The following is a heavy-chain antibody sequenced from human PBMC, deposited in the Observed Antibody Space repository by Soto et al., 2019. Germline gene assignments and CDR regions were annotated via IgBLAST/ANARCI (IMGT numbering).Heavy chain of an antibody. D-gene: IGHD3-10*01. Sequence: QVQLQESGPGLVKPSQTLSLTCNVSGVSITSGDYYWNWIRQPPGKGLEWIGYIHYSGNTYYNPSLKSRLTISVDTSKNQVSLRLTSVTAADTAVYYCAREDTMVRGIIPWGQGTLVTVSS. V-gene: IGHV4-30-4*01. J-gene: IGHJ4*02. CDR1: GVSITSGDYY. CDR2: IHYSGNT. CDR3: AREDTMVRGIIP.